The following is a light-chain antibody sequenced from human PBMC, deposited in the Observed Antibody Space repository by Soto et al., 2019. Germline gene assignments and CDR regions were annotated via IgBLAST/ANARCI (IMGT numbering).Light chain of an antibody. Sequence: DIQMTQSPSSLSASVGDRVTINCRASQDISSNLAWFQQKPGKAPKSLIYATSRLHSGVPSKFSGSESGTDFTLTISSLQAEDFAIYYCQQYNTYPLTFGQGTRLEIK. J-gene: IGKJ5*01. V-gene: IGKV1-16*02. CDR2: ATS. CDR1: QDISSN. CDR3: QQYNTYPLT.